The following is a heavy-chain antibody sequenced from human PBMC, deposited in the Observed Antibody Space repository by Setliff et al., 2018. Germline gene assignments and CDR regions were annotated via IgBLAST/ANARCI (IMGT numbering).Heavy chain of an antibody. J-gene: IGHJ4*02. V-gene: IGHV4-59*01. CDR2: IYYSGST. CDR1: GGSISSYY. D-gene: IGHD3-3*01. Sequence: PSETLSLTCTVSGGSISSYYWSWIRQPPGKGLEWIGYIYYSGSTNYNPSLKSRVTISVDTSKNQFSLKLSSVTAADTAVYYCARRETYYNFWSGYFDYWGQGTLVTVSS. CDR3: ARRETYYNFWSGYFDY.